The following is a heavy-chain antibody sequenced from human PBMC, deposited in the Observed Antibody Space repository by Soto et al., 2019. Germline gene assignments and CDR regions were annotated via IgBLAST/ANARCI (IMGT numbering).Heavy chain of an antibody. V-gene: IGHV4-30-4*01. CDR2: IFFTGAT. D-gene: IGHD5-12*01. Sequence: QVQLQESGPGLVKPSQTLSLTCTVSGGSISSGDSYWSWIRQPPGKGLEWIGYIFFTGATSYNPSXKXXIAISVDTSKNQFSLKVTSVTVADTAVYYCARTQPPAWQDYWGQGTLVTVSS. CDR1: GGSISSGDSY. CDR3: ARTQPPAWQDY. J-gene: IGHJ4*02.